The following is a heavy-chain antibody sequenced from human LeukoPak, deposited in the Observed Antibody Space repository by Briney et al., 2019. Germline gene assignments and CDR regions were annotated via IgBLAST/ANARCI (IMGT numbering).Heavy chain of an antibody. J-gene: IGHJ5*02. Sequence: SETLSLTCTVSGYSISSGYYWGWIRPPPGKGLEWIGSIYHSGSTYYNPSLKSRVNISGDTSKNQFSLKLSSVTAADTAVYYCARTSTAWFDPWGQGTLVTVSS. V-gene: IGHV4-38-2*02. CDR1: GYSISSGYY. D-gene: IGHD2-2*01. CDR3: ARTSTAWFDP. CDR2: IYHSGST.